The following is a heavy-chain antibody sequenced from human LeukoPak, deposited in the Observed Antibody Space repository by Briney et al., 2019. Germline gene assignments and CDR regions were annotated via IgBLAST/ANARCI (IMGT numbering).Heavy chain of an antibody. Sequence: SETLSLTCTVSGGSISSSGYYWGWIRQPPGKGQEWIGSMYYSGSTYYNPSLKSRVTISVDTSKNHFSLKLSSVTAADTAVYYCARGEMATIEDAFDIWGQGTMVTVSS. J-gene: IGHJ3*02. CDR3: ARGEMATIEDAFDI. D-gene: IGHD5-24*01. V-gene: IGHV4-39*07. CDR2: MYYSGST. CDR1: GGSISSSGYY.